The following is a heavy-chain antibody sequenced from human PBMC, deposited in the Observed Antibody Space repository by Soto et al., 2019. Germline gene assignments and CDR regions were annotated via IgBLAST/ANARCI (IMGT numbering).Heavy chain of an antibody. J-gene: IGHJ6*02. V-gene: IGHV1-69*13. CDR3: ARRGYSGYNYYYYYGMDV. CDR2: IIPIFGTA. CDR1: GGTFSSYA. Sequence: SVKVSCKASGGTFSSYAISWVRQAPGQGLEWMGGIIPIFGTANYAQKFQGRVTITADESTSTAYMELSSLRSEDTAVYYCARRGYSGYNYYYYYGMDVGGQGTTVTVSS. D-gene: IGHD5-12*01.